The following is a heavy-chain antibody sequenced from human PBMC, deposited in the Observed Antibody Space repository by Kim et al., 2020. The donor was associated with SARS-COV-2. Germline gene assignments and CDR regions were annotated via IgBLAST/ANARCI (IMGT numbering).Heavy chain of an antibody. CDR3: ARDQDIVVVPAAIGMDV. J-gene: IGHJ6*02. CDR1: GFTFSSYG. D-gene: IGHD2-2*02. V-gene: IGHV3-33*01. Sequence: GGSLRLSCAASGFTFSSYGMHWVRQAPGKGLEWVAVIWYDGSNKYYADSVKGRFTISRDNSKNTLYLQMNSLRAEDTAVYYCARDQDIVVVPAAIGMDVWGQGTTVTVSS. CDR2: IWYDGSNK.